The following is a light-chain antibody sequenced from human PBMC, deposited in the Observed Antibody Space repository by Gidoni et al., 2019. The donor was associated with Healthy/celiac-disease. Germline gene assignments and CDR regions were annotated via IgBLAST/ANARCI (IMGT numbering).Light chain of an antibody. CDR3: QSYDSSLSGSRV. CDR2: GNS. Sequence: QSVLTQPPSVSGAPGQRVTISCTGSSSNIGAGYDVHWYQQLPGPAPKLLIYGNSNRPSGVPDRFSGLHAEDEADYYCQSYDSSLSGSRVFGGGTKLTVL. V-gene: IGLV1-40*01. CDR1: SSNIGAGYD. J-gene: IGLJ3*02.